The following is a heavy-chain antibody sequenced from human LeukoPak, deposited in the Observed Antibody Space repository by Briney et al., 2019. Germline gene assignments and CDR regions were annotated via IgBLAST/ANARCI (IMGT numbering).Heavy chain of an antibody. CDR1: GGSISSYY. CDR2: IYTSGST. Sequence: PSETLSLTCTVSGGSISSYYWSWIRQPAGKGLEWIGRIYTSGSTNYNPSLKSRVTMSVDTSKNQFSLKLSSVTAADTAVYYCARDLVDIVATDQAFDIWGQGTMVTVSS. J-gene: IGHJ3*02. V-gene: IGHV4-4*07. D-gene: IGHD5-12*01. CDR3: ARDLVDIVATDQAFDI.